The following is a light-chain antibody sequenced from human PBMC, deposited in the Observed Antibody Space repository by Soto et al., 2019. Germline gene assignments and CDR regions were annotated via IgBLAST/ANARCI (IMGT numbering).Light chain of an antibody. V-gene: IGKV1-5*03. J-gene: IGKJ4*01. CDR2: KAS. CDR3: LQHNSYPLT. CDR1: QTISSW. Sequence: DIQMTQSPSTLSASVGDGVTITCRASQTISSWLAWYQQKPGKAPKLLIYKASTLKSGVPSRFSGSGSGTEFTLTISSLQPEDFATYYCLQHNSYPLTFGGGTKVDIK.